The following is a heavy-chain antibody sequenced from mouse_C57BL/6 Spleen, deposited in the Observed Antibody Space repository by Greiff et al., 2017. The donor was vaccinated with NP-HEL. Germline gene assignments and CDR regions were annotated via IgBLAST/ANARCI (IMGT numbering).Heavy chain of an antibody. CDR3: ARLTVDYHYAIDY. V-gene: IGHV1-9*01. Sequence: VKLMESGAELMKPGASVKLSCKATGYTFTGYWIEWVKQRPGHGLEWIGEILPGCGSTNYNEKFKGKATLTADTSSNTAYMQLSSLTTEDSAVYYCARLTVDYHYAIDYWGQGTSVTVSS. J-gene: IGHJ4*01. D-gene: IGHD2-13*01. CDR2: ILPGCGST. CDR1: GYTFTGYW.